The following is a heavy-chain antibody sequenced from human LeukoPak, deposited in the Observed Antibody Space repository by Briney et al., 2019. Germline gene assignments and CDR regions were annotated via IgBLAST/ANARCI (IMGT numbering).Heavy chain of an antibody. CDR1: GGSINNYY. V-gene: IGHV4-4*07. D-gene: IGHD2-15*01. CDR2: IYTRGST. J-gene: IGHJ3*02. Sequence: SETLSLTYTVSGGSINNYYWSWIRQPAGKGLEWIGRIYTRGSTNYNPSLKSRVTMSVDTSKNQFSLKLSSVTAADTAVYYCDRGRYCSADICSGGDAFDIWGQGTMVSVSS. CDR3: DRGRYCSADICSGGDAFDI.